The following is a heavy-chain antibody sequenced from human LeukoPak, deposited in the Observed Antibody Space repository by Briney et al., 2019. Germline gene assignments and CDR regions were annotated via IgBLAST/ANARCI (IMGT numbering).Heavy chain of an antibody. V-gene: IGHV4-34*01. D-gene: IGHD1-26*01. CDR2: INHSGDT. Sequence: SETLSLTCSVYGASFTSNYWTWIRQPPGKGLEWIGEINHSGDTDSNPSLNSRVTISVDTSKNQFSLRVTSVTAADTGVYFCARGRPRGTGSYGRIDYWGQGTLVTVSS. CDR3: ARGRPRGTGSYGRIDY. J-gene: IGHJ4*02. CDR1: GASFTSNY.